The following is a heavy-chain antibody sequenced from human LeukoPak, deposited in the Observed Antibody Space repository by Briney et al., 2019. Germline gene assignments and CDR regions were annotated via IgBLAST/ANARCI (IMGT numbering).Heavy chain of an antibody. D-gene: IGHD3-10*01. CDR2: INHSGST. CDR1: GGSISSYY. V-gene: IGHV4-34*01. J-gene: IGHJ4*02. Sequence: SETLSLTCSVSGGSISSYYWSWIRQPPGKGLEWIGEINHSGSTNYNPSLKSRVTISVDTSKNQFSLKLSSVTAADTAVYYCEALLWFGELLEADYWGQGTLVTVSS. CDR3: EALLWFGELLEADY.